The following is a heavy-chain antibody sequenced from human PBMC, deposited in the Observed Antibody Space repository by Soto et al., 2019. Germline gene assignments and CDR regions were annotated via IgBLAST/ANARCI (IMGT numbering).Heavy chain of an antibody. CDR1: GYTFINYH. Sequence: QVQLVQSGGEVKKPGASVTVSCKASGYTFINYHITWVRPAPGQGLEWMAWINTYNGMTDYAQKFQGRVTMTRDTSTSTAYMELRNLGSDDTGVYFCAKSPRGEMATDWGQGTLVTVSS. V-gene: IGHV1-18*01. J-gene: IGHJ4*02. CDR3: AKSPRGEMATD. CDR2: INTYNGMT. D-gene: IGHD5-12*01.